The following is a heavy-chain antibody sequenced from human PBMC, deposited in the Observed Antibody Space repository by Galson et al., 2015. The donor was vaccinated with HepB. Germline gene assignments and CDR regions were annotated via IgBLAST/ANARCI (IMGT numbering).Heavy chain of an antibody. J-gene: IGHJ6*02. D-gene: IGHD2-2*02. Sequence: SVKVSCKASGGTFSSYAISWVRQAPGQGLEWMGGIIPIFGTANYAQKFQGRVTITADESTSTAYMELSSLRSEDTAVYYCARDSPCHLIVVVPAAIDCPDYYYGMDVWGQGTTVTVSS. CDR2: IIPIFGTA. CDR1: GGTFSSYA. V-gene: IGHV1-69*13. CDR3: ARDSPCHLIVVVPAAIDCPDYYYGMDV.